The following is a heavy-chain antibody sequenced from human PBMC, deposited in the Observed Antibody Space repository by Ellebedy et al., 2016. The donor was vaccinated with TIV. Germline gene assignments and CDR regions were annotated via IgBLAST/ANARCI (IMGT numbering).Heavy chain of an antibody. CDR2: ISYDGSKK. Sequence: GGSLRLXXAASGFIFGSYGMHWVRQAPGKGLEWVTVISYDGSKKSYADSVKGRFTISRDNSKNTLYLQMNSLRAEDTAVYYCAKDLRQRLPEIAFDIWGQGTMVTVSS. CDR1: GFIFGSYG. D-gene: IGHD6-25*01. J-gene: IGHJ3*02. V-gene: IGHV3-30*18. CDR3: AKDLRQRLPEIAFDI.